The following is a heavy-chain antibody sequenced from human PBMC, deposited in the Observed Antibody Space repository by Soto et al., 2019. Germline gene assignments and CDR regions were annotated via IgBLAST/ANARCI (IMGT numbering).Heavy chain of an antibody. CDR3: ARENSVSEGWFGP. Sequence: SETLSLTCSVSGGSVITYDWRWIRQTPGKGLEWVGYIYYSGSTKYNPTLKSRITISIDRSKNQFSLKVNSVTAADTAVYYWARENSVSEGWFGPWGQGALVTVSS. CDR2: IYYSGST. D-gene: IGHD3-10*01. CDR1: GGSVITYD. J-gene: IGHJ5*02. V-gene: IGHV4-59*02.